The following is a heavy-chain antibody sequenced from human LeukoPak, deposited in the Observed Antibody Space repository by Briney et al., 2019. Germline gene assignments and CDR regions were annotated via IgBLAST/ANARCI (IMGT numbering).Heavy chain of an antibody. J-gene: IGHJ6*02. CDR3: ARDGSIVVVPTAIRTYYYYGMDV. Sequence: ASVKVSCKASGYTFTSYGISWVRQAPGQGLEWMGWISAYNGNTNYAQKLQGRVTMTTDTSTSTAYMELRSLRSDDTAVYYCARDGSIVVVPTAIRTYYYYGMDVWGQGTTVTVSS. D-gene: IGHD2-2*02. V-gene: IGHV1-18*01. CDR2: ISAYNGNT. CDR1: GYTFTSYG.